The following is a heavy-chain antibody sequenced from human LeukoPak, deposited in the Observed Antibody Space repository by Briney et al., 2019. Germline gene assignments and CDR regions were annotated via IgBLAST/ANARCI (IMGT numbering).Heavy chain of an antibody. J-gene: IGHJ4*02. D-gene: IGHD3-10*01. CDR2: ISAYNGNT. V-gene: IGHV1-18*01. CDR1: GYTFTSYG. CDR3: ARDYYGSGSYYKYYFDY. Sequence: ASVKVSCRASGYTFTSYGISWVRQAPGQGLEWMGWISAYNGNTNYAQKLQGRVTMTTDTSTSTAYMELRSLRSDDTAVYYCARDYYGSGSYYKYYFDYWGQGTLVTVSS.